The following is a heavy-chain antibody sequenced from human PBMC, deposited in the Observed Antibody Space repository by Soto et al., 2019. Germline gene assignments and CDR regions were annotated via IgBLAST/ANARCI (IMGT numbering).Heavy chain of an antibody. CDR3: AKSGYYSSTYCYRLDV. CDR1: GFTFSSYG. V-gene: IGHV3-30*18. D-gene: IGHD2-2*01. Sequence: GGSLRLSCAASGFTFSSYGMRWVRQAPGKGLEWVAVISYGGSNKYYADSVKGGFTISRDNSKNTLYLQMNSMRAEDTAVYYCAKSGYYSSTYCYRLDVWGQGTTVTVSS. J-gene: IGHJ6*02. CDR2: ISYGGSNK.